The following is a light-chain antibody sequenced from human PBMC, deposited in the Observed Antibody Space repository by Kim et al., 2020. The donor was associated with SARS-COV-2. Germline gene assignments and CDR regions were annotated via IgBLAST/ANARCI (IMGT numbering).Light chain of an antibody. CDR2: WAS. CDR1: QSLLYSDTNNSY. J-gene: IGKJ1*01. Sequence: ATINYKPSQSLLYSDTNNSYLAWYQQKPGQAPKLLIYWASVRESGIPDRFSGSGSGTDFTLTISSLQAEDVAVYYCQQYYTTPRTFGQGTKVDIK. CDR3: QQYYTTPRT. V-gene: IGKV4-1*01.